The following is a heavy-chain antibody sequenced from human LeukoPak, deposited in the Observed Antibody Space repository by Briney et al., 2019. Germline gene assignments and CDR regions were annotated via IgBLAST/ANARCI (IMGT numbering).Heavy chain of an antibody. CDR1: GFTFSNFW. CDR3: ARGTAWSPLDFDH. D-gene: IGHD2-21*02. CDR2: IKQDETEK. Sequence: PGGSLRLSCTASGFTFSNFWMGWVRQAPGKGLEWVANIKQDETEKFYLGSVKGRFTISRDNAKNSLYLQMNSLRVEDTAVYYCARGTAWSPLDFDHWGQGIPVTVSS. J-gene: IGHJ4*02. V-gene: IGHV3-7*01.